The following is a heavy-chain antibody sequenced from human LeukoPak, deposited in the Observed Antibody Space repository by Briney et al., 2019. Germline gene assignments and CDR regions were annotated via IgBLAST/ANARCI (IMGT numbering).Heavy chain of an antibody. D-gene: IGHD1-26*01. V-gene: IGHV4-59*01. Sequence: SETLSLTSTVSDGSSSSSSWNWIRQPPGKGLEWIGYIYYSVGTNYNPSLKSRVTMSVDTSKNQFSLKLSSVTAADTAVYYCVRGGIVGTTARIPLFDYWGQGTLVTVSS. CDR2: IYYSVGT. J-gene: IGHJ4*02. CDR3: VRGGIVGTTARIPLFDY. CDR1: DGSSSSSS.